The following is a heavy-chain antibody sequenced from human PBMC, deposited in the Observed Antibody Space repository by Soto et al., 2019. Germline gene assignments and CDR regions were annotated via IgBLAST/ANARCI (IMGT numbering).Heavy chain of an antibody. V-gene: IGHV3-9*01. D-gene: IGHD3-9*01. CDR3: AKAQPYYDILTGHRPGMEV. J-gene: IGHJ6*02. Sequence: PGGSLRLSCAASGFTFDDYAMHWVRQAPGKGLEWVSGISWNSGGIGYADSVKGRFTISRDNAKNSLYLQMDSLRAEDTALYYCAKAQPYYDILTGHRPGMEVWGQGTTVTVSS. CDR2: ISWNSGGI. CDR1: GFTFDDYA.